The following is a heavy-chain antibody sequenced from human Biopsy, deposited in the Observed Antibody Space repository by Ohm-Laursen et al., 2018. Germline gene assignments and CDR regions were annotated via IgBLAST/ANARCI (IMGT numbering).Heavy chain of an antibody. CDR3: ARGPGKLWSGYYT. CDR1: GFTVSDNH. Sequence: SLRLSCTASGFTVSDNHISWIRQAPGKGLQWVSLIYSDGNTYYADSVKGRFTISRDIPRNTLYLQMNSLRAEDTAVYYCARGPGKLWSGYYTWGQGSLVSLSS. J-gene: IGHJ5*02. CDR2: IYSDGNT. V-gene: IGHV3-53*01. D-gene: IGHD3-3*01.